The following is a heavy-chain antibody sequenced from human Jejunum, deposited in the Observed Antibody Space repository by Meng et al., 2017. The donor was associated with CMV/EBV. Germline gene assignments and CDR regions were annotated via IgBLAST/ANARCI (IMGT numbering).Heavy chain of an antibody. CDR2: IHHSGIT. CDR1: DYSISSGHY. Sequence: SDYSISSGHYWSWVRPFPGKGLEWLATIHHSGITYYHPSLRSRVTISVDTSKNQFSLKLTSVTGADTAIYYCARYVAGTTKYYFDHWGQGTLVTAPQ. D-gene: IGHD1-7*01. V-gene: IGHV4-38-2*01. CDR3: ARYVAGTTKYYFDH. J-gene: IGHJ4*02.